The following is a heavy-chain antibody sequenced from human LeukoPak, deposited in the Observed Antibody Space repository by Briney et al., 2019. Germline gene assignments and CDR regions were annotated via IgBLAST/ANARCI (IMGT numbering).Heavy chain of an antibody. Sequence: KSGGSLRLSCAASGFTFSSYNMNWVRQAPGKGPEWVSSITTSSTYIYYADSVKGRFTISRDNAKNSLYLQMDSLRVEDTAVYYCARDPYSRSYGPYYYYMDVWGKGTTVTISS. D-gene: IGHD1-26*01. V-gene: IGHV3-21*06. CDR1: GFTFSSYN. CDR2: ITTSSTYI. J-gene: IGHJ6*03. CDR3: ARDPYSRSYGPYYYYMDV.